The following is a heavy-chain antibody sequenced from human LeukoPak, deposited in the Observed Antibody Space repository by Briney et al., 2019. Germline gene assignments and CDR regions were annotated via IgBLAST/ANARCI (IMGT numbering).Heavy chain of an antibody. J-gene: IGHJ5*02. V-gene: IGHV4-59*01. Sequence: PSETLSLTCTVSGGSISSYYWSWIRQPPGKGLEWIGYIYYSGSTNYNPSLKSRVTISVDTSKNQFSLKLSSVTAADTAVYYCARAQLVLGGFAFDPWGQGTLVTVSS. CDR1: GGSISSYY. D-gene: IGHD6-13*01. CDR3: ARAQLVLGGFAFDP. CDR2: IYYSGST.